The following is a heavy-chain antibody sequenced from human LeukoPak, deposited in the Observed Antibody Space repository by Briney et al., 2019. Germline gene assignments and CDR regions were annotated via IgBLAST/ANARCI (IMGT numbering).Heavy chain of an antibody. CDR3: ARVGGDGYIPDY. CDR2: ISYDGSNK. Sequence: GRSLRLSCAASGFTFNSYAMHWVRQAPGKGLEWVAVISYDGSNKYYADSVKGGFTISRDNSKKTLYLQMNSLRAEDTAVYYCARVGGDGYIPDYWGQGTLATVSS. CDR1: GFTFNSYA. D-gene: IGHD5-24*01. V-gene: IGHV3-30*01. J-gene: IGHJ4*02.